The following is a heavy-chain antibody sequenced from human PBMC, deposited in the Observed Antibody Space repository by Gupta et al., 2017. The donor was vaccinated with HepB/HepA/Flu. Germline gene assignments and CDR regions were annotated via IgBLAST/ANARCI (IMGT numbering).Heavy chain of an antibody. J-gene: IGHJ6*03. CDR3: AKEGDSGYDFADYYMDV. Sequence: QVQLVESGGGVVQPGRSLRLSCAASGFTFRSYGMHWVRPAPGKGLEWVAVISYDGSNKYYADSVKGRFTISRDNSKNTLYLQMNSLRAEDTAVYYCAKEGDSGYDFADYYMDVWGKGTTVTVSS. D-gene: IGHD5-12*01. CDR2: ISYDGSNK. V-gene: IGHV3-30*18. CDR1: GFTFRSYG.